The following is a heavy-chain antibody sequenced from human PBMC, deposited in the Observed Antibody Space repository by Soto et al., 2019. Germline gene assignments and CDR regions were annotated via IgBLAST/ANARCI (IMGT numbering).Heavy chain of an antibody. J-gene: IGHJ4*02. CDR1: GGSISSSDVY. Sequence: SETLSLTCTVSGGSISSSDVYWGWLRQPPGKRLDFIGCIYYSGSTYYNPSLKSRVTISVDTSKNQFSLKLSSVTAADTAVYYCARDGGDLSPYYFDYWGQGTLVTVSS. V-gene: IGHV4-39*07. CDR2: IYYSGST. CDR3: ARDGGDLSPYYFDY. D-gene: IGHD2-21*02.